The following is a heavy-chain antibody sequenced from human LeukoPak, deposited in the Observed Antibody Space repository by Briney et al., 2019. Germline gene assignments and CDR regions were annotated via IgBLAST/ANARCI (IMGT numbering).Heavy chain of an antibody. CDR2: LYNSGST. J-gene: IGHJ4*02. Sequence: PSETLSLTCTVSGGSISNYYWIWMRQPPGKGLEWIGSLYNSGSTNYNPSLKSRVTISVDTSKNQFSLKLNSVTAADTAVYYCARQGPLTTAVTTRTNPFDYWGQGTLVTVSS. V-gene: IGHV4-59*08. CDR1: GGSISNYY. CDR3: ARQGPLTTAVTTRTNPFDY. D-gene: IGHD4-11*01.